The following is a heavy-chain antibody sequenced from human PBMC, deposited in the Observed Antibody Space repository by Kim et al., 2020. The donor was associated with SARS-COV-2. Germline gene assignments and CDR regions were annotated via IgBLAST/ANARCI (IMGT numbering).Heavy chain of an antibody. V-gene: IGHV3-11*06. CDR1: GFTFSDYY. J-gene: IGHJ4*02. Sequence: GGSLRLSCAASGFTFSDYYMSWIRQAPGKGLEWVSYISSSSSYTNYADSVKGRFTISRDNAKNSLYLQMNSLRAEDTAVYYCARDLGGYCSSTSCYTGIYWGQGTLVTVSS. CDR3: ARDLGGYCSSTSCYTGIY. CDR2: ISSSSSYT. D-gene: IGHD2-2*02.